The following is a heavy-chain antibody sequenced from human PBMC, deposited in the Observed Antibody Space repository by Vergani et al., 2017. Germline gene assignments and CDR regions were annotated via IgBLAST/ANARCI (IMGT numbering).Heavy chain of an antibody. J-gene: IGHJ4*02. V-gene: IGHV5-51*01. CDR2: IYPGDSDT. D-gene: IGHD3-3*01. Sequence: EVQLVQSGAEVKKPGDSLKISCKGSGYSFTSYWIGWVRQRPGKGLGWMGIIYPGDSDTRYSPSFQGQVTISADKSLSTVYLQWSSLKASDTAMYYCARTYDFWSGYYDYWGQGTLVTVSS. CDR3: ARTYDFWSGYYDY. CDR1: GYSFTSYW.